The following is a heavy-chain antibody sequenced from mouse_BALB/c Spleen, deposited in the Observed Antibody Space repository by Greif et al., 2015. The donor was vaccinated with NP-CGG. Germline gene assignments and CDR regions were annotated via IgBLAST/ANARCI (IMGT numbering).Heavy chain of an antibody. J-gene: IGHJ1*01. Sequence: VQLQHSGAELVKPGASVKLSCTASGFNIKDTYMHWVKQRPEQGLEWIGRIDPANGNTKYDPKFQGKATITADTPSNTAYLQLSSLTSEDTAVYYCARYGNYVYFDVWGAGTTVTVSS. CDR2: IDPANGNT. V-gene: IGHV14-3*02. CDR1: GFNIKDTY. D-gene: IGHD2-1*01. CDR3: ARYGNYVYFDV.